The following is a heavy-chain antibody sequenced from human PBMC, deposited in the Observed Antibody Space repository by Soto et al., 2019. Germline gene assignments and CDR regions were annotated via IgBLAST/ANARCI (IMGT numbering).Heavy chain of an antibody. J-gene: IGHJ5*02. CDR1: GYSFTSYW. CDR3: ARRRSGWFDP. CDR2: IYPDDSDI. V-gene: IGHV5-51*01. Sequence: EVQLVQSGAAVKKPGESLKISCKGSGYSFTSYWIAWVRQMPGKGLEWMGIIYPDDSDIRYSPSFQGQVTISADKSITTAFLQWSSLKASDTAIYYCARRRSGWFDPWGQGTLVTVSS.